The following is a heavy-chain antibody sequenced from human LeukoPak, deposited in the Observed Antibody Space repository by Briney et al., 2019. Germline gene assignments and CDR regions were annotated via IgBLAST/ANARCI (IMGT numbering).Heavy chain of an antibody. CDR1: GMSLSDYY. V-gene: IGHV4-34*01. D-gene: IGHD6-19*01. CDR3: ARQWLVRRPFDY. J-gene: IGHJ4*02. CDR2: INHGGAT. Sequence: SETLSLTCGVHGMSLSDYYWTWIRQSPGKGLEWIGEINHGGATNYNPSLKSRVSISIDTSKDQFSLKLSSVTAADTAVYYCARQWLVRRPFDYWGQGTLVTVSS.